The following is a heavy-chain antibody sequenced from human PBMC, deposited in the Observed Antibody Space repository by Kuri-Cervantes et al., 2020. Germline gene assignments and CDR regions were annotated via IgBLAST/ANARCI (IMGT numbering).Heavy chain of an antibody. J-gene: IGHJ4*02. Sequence: GESLKISCAASGFTFSSYWMHWVRQAPGKGLVWVSRINSDGSSTSYADSVKGRFTISRDNAKNTLYLQMNSLRAEDTAVYYCVVLSLTLIDYWGQGTLVTVSS. V-gene: IGHV3-74*01. D-gene: IGHD4/OR15-4a*01. CDR1: GFTFSSYW. CDR2: INSDGSST. CDR3: VVLSLTLIDY.